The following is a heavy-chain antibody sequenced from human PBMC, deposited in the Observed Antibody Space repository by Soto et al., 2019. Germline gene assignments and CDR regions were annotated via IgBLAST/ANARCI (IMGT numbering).Heavy chain of an antibody. CDR3: ARASALQSYYYYYMDV. V-gene: IGHV3-48*01. D-gene: IGHD1-1*01. Sequence: PGGSLRLSCAASGFTFSSYSMNWVRQAPGKGLEWVSYISSSSSTIYYADSVKGRFTISRDNAKNSLYLQMNSLRAEDTAVYYCARASALQSYYYYYMDVWGKGTTVTVSS. J-gene: IGHJ6*03. CDR1: GFTFSSYS. CDR2: ISSSSSTI.